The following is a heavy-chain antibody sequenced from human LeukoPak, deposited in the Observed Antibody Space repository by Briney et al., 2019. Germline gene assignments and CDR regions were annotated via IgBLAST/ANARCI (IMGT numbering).Heavy chain of an antibody. V-gene: IGHV3-23*01. D-gene: IGHD2-21*02. J-gene: IGHJ3*02. CDR3: AKDLVVVTAPDAFDI. CDR1: GFTCSSYA. CDR2: ISCSGGST. Sequence: GWALPLSFPASGFTCSSYAMSWLGQARGKGLEGVSAISCSGGSTYYADSVKGRFTIFRDNSKNTLYLQMNSLRAEDTAVYYCAKDLVVVTAPDAFDIWGQGTMVTVSS.